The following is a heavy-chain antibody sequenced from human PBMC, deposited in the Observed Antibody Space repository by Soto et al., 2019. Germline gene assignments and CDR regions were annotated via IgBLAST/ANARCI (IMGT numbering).Heavy chain of an antibody. CDR2: TYYRSKWYN. D-gene: IGHD6-13*01. Sequence: SQTFSLTCAISGDSVSSNSASWNWIRQSPSRGLEWLGRTYYRSKWYNDYAVSVKSRITINPDTSKNQFSLQLNSVTPEDTAVYYCASMEGAAGTWFDPWGQGTLVTVSS. V-gene: IGHV6-1*01. CDR1: GDSVSSNSAS. CDR3: ASMEGAAGTWFDP. J-gene: IGHJ5*02.